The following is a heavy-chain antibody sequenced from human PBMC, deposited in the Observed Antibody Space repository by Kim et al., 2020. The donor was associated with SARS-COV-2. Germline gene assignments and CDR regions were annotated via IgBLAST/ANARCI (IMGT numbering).Heavy chain of an antibody. CDR2: ISYDGSNK. J-gene: IGHJ4*01. D-gene: IGHD2-2*01. Sequence: GGSLRLSCAASGFTFSSYGMHWVRQAPGKGLEWVAVISYDGSNKYYADSVKGRFTISRDNSKNTLYLQMNSLRAEDTAVYYCASGVFDCSSTSCYVFDY. CDR1: GFTFSSYG. V-gene: IGHV3-33*05. CDR3: ASGVFDCSSTSCYVFDY.